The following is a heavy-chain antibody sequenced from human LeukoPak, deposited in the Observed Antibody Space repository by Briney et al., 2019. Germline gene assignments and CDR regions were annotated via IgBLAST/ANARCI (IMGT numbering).Heavy chain of an antibody. Sequence: GGSLRLSCAASGFTFSSYDMHWVRQGTGKSLEWVSAIGTAGGTYYSGSVKGRFTISRENAKNSLYLQMNSLRAGDTAVYYCARALDYDERVFDYWGQGTLVTVSS. CDR2: IGTAGGT. D-gene: IGHD4-17*01. CDR1: GFTFSSYD. V-gene: IGHV3-13*01. J-gene: IGHJ4*02. CDR3: ARALDYDERVFDY.